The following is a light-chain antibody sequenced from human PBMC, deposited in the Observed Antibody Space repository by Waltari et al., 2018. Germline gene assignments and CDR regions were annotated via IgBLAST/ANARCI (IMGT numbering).Light chain of an antibody. Sequence: EIVLTQSPGTLSLSPGERATLSCRASQSVSSSYLAWYQQKPGQAPRLLIYGASSMATGIPDRISGSGSGTDFTLTLSSLEPEDFAVYYCQQHGTSPFTFGQGTKVEIK. V-gene: IGKV3-20*01. J-gene: IGKJ2*01. CDR3: QQHGTSPFT. CDR1: QSVSSSY. CDR2: GAS.